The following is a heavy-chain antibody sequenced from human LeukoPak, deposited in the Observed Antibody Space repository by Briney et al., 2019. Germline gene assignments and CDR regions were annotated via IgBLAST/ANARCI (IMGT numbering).Heavy chain of an antibody. CDR3: ARGPHSLYSSSWYYYYMDV. Sequence: SVKVSCKASGGTFSSYVISWVRQAPGQGLEWMGGIIPIFGTANYAQKFQGRVTITTDESTSTAYMELSSLRSEDTAVYYCARGPHSLYSSSWYYYYMDVWGKGTTVTVSS. V-gene: IGHV1-69*05. CDR2: IIPIFGTA. D-gene: IGHD6-13*01. J-gene: IGHJ6*03. CDR1: GGTFSSYV.